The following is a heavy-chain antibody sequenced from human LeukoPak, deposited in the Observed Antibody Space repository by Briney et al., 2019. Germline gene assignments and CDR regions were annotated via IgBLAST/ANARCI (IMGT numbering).Heavy chain of an antibody. CDR1: GFTFSSYA. Sequence: GGSLRLSCAASGFTFSSYAMSWVRQAPGKGLEWVSAISGSGGSTYYADSVKGRFTIPRDNSKNTLYLQMNSLRAEDTAVYYCAKPPRGYSYGGHWGQGTLVTVSS. D-gene: IGHD5-18*01. V-gene: IGHV3-23*01. CDR2: ISGSGGST. CDR3: AKPPRGYSYGGH. J-gene: IGHJ4*02.